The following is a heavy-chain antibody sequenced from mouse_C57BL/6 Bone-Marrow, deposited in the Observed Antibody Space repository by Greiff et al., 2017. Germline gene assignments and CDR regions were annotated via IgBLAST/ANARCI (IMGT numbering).Heavy chain of an antibody. CDR3: AREDGNYVNYYAMDY. Sequence: VQLQQSGSELRSPGSSVKLSCKDFDSEVFPIAYMSWVRQKPGHGFEWIGGILPSIGRTIYGEKFEDKATLDADTLSNTAYLELNSLTSEDSAIYYCAREDGNYVNYYAMDYWGQGTSATVSS. CDR2: ILPSIGRT. J-gene: IGHJ4*01. D-gene: IGHD2-1*01. V-gene: IGHV15-2*01. CDR1: DSEVFPIAY.